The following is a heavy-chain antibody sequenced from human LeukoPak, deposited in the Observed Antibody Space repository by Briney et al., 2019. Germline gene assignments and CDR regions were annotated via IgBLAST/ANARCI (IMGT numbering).Heavy chain of an antibody. CDR1: GGSISSSSYY. D-gene: IGHD6-13*01. CDR3: QAAAGKLYGKIDY. J-gene: IGHJ4*02. Sequence: SETLSLTCTVSGGSISSSSYYWGWIRQPPGKGLEWNGSIYYSGSTYYNPSLKSRVTISVDTSKNQFSLKLSSVTAADSAVYYCQAAAGKLYGKIDYWGQGTLVTVSS. V-gene: IGHV4-39*07. CDR2: IYYSGST.